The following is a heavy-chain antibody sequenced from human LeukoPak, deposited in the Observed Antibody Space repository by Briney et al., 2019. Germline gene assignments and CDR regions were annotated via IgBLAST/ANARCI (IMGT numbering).Heavy chain of an antibody. J-gene: IGHJ5*02. V-gene: IGHV3-53*01. CDR1: GFTVSSNY. Sequence: GGSLRLSCAASGFTVSSNYMSWVRQAPGKGLEWVSVIYSGGSTYYADSVKGRFTISRDNSKNTLYLQMNSLRAEDTAVYYCAMGSGPNHYNWFDPWGQGTLVTVSS. D-gene: IGHD3-10*01. CDR2: IYSGGST. CDR3: AMGSGPNHYNWFDP.